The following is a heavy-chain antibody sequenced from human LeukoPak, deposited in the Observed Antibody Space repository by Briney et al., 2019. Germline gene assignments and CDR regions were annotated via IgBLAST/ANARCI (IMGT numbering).Heavy chain of an antibody. CDR1: GFTFNTYG. V-gene: IGHV3-33*01. J-gene: IGHJ6*02. CDR3: ARVGCTGGSCLAYNYYAMDV. CDR2: IWYDGSDK. D-gene: IGHD2-15*01. Sequence: GGSLRLSCAASGFTFNTYGMNWVRQAPGKGLEWVALIWYDGSDKYYADSVKGRFTISRDNSKNTLYLQVNTLRAEDTAVYYCARVGCTGGSCLAYNYYAMDVWGQGTTVTVSS.